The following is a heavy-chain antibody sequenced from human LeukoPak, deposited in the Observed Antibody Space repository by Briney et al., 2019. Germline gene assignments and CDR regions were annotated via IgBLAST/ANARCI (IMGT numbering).Heavy chain of an antibody. CDR3: TREYSSSLDY. V-gene: IGHV3-48*01. Sequence: GGSLRLSCAASGFTFSSYSMNWVRQAPGRGLEWVSYISSSSSTIYYADSVKGRFTISRDNAKNSLYLQMNSLRAEDTAVYYCTREYSSSLDYWGQGTLVTVSS. J-gene: IGHJ4*02. CDR2: ISSSSSTI. D-gene: IGHD6-6*01. CDR1: GFTFSSYS.